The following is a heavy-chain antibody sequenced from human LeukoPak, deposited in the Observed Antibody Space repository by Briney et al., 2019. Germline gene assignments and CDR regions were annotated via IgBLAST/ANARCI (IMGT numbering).Heavy chain of an antibody. CDR3: ARGKDGYKYEGFQH. D-gene: IGHD5-24*01. J-gene: IGHJ1*01. CDR1: RGSLSSYS. CDR2: IFPILGVA. V-gene: IGHV1-69*04. Sequence: SVQVSPKASRGSLSSYSIRWVRQAPGQGLEWMGRIFPILGVANYAQKFQGRVTITADKSTSTAYMGLSSLRSEDTAVYYCARGKDGYKYEGFQHWGQGTLVTVSS.